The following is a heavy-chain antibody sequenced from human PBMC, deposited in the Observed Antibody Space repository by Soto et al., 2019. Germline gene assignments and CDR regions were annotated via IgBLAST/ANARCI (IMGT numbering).Heavy chain of an antibody. CDR2: INWNGGST. Sequence: PGGSLRLSCAASGSTFDDYGMSWVRQAPGKGLEWVSGINWNGGSTGYADSVKGRFTISRDNAKNSLYLQMNSLRAEDTALYYCARLMARHRGALPDYWGQGTLVTVSS. D-gene: IGHD2-8*01. V-gene: IGHV3-20*04. CDR3: ARLMARHRGALPDY. CDR1: GSTFDDYG. J-gene: IGHJ4*02.